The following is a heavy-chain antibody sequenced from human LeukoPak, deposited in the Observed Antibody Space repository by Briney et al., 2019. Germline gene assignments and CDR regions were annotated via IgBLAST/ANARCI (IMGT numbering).Heavy chain of an antibody. V-gene: IGHV4-4*07. Sequence: SETLSLTCTVSGGSIINHYWSWIRQPAGKGLEWIGRIYSSGSANYSPSLKSRVSMLIDTSNNHFSLNLTSVTAADTALYFCARDVRYASGWSTPESWGQGTLVTVSS. CDR3: ARDVRYASGWSTPES. CDR2: IYSSGSA. D-gene: IGHD6-19*01. J-gene: IGHJ5*02. CDR1: GGSIINHY.